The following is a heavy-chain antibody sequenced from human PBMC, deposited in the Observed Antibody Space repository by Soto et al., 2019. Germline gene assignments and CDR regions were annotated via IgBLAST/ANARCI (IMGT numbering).Heavy chain of an antibody. CDR2: ISSSSSTI. J-gene: IGHJ4*02. Sequence: GRSLRLCCAASGFTSSSYSMNWLRQAPGKGLEWVSYISSSSSTIYYADSVKGRFTISRDNAENSLYLQMNSLRDEDTAVYYSAIDRRLAYSGGGCHSGFVVDYCGQRT. D-gene: IGHD2-21*02. CDR3: AIDRRLAYSGGGCHSGFVVDY. V-gene: IGHV3-48*02. CDR1: GFTSSSYS.